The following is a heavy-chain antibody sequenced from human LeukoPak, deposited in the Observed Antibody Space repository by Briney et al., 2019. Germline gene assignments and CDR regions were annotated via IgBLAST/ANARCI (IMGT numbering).Heavy chain of an antibody. J-gene: IGHJ6*02. Sequence: GAAVKLSCKVSGYTLTELSMHWVRQAPGKGLEWMGGFDPEDGERIYAQKFQGRVTMTEDTSTDTPYMELSSLRSEDTAVYYCATEWPSTQLVNCSGGSCYGQFGEYYHYGMDVWGQGTRDRVSS. V-gene: IGHV1-24*01. CDR2: FDPEDGER. CDR3: ATEWPSTQLVNCSGGSCYGQFGEYYHYGMDV. CDR1: GYTLTELS. D-gene: IGHD2-15*01.